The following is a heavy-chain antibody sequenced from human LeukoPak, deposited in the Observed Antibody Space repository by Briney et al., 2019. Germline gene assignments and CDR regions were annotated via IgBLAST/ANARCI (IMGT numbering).Heavy chain of an antibody. CDR1: GGSFSGYY. V-gene: IGHV4-34*01. CDR3: ARVTGYYYGSVSYYYYYYMDV. CDR2: INHSGST. J-gene: IGHJ6*03. Sequence: SETLSLTCAVYGGSFSGYYWSWIRQPPGKGLEWIGEINHSGSTNYNPSLKSRVTISVDTSKNQFSLKLSSVTAADTAVYYCARVTGYYYGSVSYYYYYYMDVWGKGTTVTVSS. D-gene: IGHD3-10*01.